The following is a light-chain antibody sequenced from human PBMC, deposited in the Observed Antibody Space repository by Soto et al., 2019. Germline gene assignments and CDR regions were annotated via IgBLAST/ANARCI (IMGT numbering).Light chain of an antibody. Sequence: DIQMNQSPSSLSASVGDRATITCRASQSISRYLNWYQQIQGKAPKAXIYGASSLLSGVLSRFSGSGSGTECTRTISTLQPEDVATDYCQESFSTVHIFGQGTKVDIK. V-gene: IGKV1-39*01. CDR2: GAS. CDR3: QESFSTVHI. J-gene: IGKJ2*01. CDR1: QSISRY.